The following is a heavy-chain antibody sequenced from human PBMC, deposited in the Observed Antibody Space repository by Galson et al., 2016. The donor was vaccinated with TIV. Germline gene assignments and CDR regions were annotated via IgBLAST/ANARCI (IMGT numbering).Heavy chain of an antibody. CDR1: GFRFFDFE. Sequence: SLRLSCAAGGFRFFDFEMSWVRQAPGKGLEWVSGISAGATNTYYADSVGGRFTISRDNSNNILYLQMDRLQLENTAVYFCAKDRGHYEALDSWGQGTLVTVSS. V-gene: IGHV3-23*01. J-gene: IGHJ4*02. D-gene: IGHD4-17*01. CDR3: AKDRGHYEALDS. CDR2: ISAGATNT.